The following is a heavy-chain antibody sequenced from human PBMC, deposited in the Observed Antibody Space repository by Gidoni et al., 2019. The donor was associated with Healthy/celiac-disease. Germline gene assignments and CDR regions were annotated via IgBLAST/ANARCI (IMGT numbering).Heavy chain of an antibody. CDR1: EFTLGTDS. Sequence: EVQLVESGGGLVQPGGSLSLSFAASEFTLGTDSMNWFRQAPGKGLDWVSYISSSSSTIYYADSVKGRFTISRDNAKNSLYLQMNSLRDEDTAVYYCARPAYCGGDCYTPSDYWGQGTLVTVSS. V-gene: IGHV3-48*02. CDR3: ARPAYCGGDCYTPSDY. D-gene: IGHD2-21*02. CDR2: ISSSSSTI. J-gene: IGHJ4*02.